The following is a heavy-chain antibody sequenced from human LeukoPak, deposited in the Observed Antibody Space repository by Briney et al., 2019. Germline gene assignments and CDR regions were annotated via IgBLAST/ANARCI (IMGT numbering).Heavy chain of an antibody. CDR2: SSGARGST. V-gene: IGHV3-43*02. J-gene: IGHJ4*02. D-gene: IGHD6-13*01. CDR3: AKGHRSSWYPLEDY. Sequence: LAGGSLRLSCAASGFSFDDYAMHWVRQSPGKSLEWVSVSSGARGSTYYADSVKGRFTISRDSRKKSLYLQMNSLRTEDTALYYCAKGHRSSWYPLEDYWGQGTLVTVSS. CDR1: GFSFDDYA.